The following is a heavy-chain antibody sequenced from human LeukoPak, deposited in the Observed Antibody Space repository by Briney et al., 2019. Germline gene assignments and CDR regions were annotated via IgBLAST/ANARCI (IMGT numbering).Heavy chain of an antibody. CDR3: ARALYSGYDAATYYFDY. D-gene: IGHD5-12*01. J-gene: IGHJ4*02. Sequence: SETLSLTCSVPGGSISSYYWSWIRQPPGKGQERIGHIYYSGSTNYNPSLKSRVTISVDTSKNQFSLKLSSVTAADTAVYYCARALYSGYDAATYYFDYGGQGTLVTVSS. V-gene: IGHV4-59*08. CDR1: GGSISSYY. CDR2: IYYSGST.